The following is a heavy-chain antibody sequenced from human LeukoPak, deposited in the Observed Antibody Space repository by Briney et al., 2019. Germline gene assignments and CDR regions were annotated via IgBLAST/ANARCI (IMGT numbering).Heavy chain of an antibody. Sequence: SETLSLTCSVSGGSLNSYYWSWIRQPAGKGLEWIGRVYTSEDVKYNPSLESRVSISLDTSRNQFSLKLRSVTAADTAVYYCARYGDPNYYFDYWGQGTLVTVSA. CDR3: ARYGDPNYYFDY. D-gene: IGHD2-21*02. CDR2: VYTSEDV. CDR1: GGSLNSYY. V-gene: IGHV4-4*07. J-gene: IGHJ4*02.